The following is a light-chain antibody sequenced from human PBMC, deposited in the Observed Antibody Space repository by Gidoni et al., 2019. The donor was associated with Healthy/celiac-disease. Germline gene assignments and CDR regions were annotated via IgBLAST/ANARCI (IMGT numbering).Light chain of an antibody. V-gene: IGKV3-15*01. J-gene: IGKJ2*01. Sequence: EIVMTHSPATLSVSPGERATLSCRASQSVSSNLAWYQQKPGQAPRLLIYGASTRATGIPARFSGSGSGTEFTLTISSLQSEDFAVYYCQQYNNWPLYTVGQGTKLEIK. CDR2: GAS. CDR3: QQYNNWPLYT. CDR1: QSVSSN.